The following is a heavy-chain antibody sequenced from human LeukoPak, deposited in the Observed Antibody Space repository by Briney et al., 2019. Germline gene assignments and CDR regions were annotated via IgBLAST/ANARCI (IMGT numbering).Heavy chain of an antibody. CDR3: ARRPPRHSYGYYYWFDP. J-gene: IGHJ5*01. Sequence: ASVKVSCKASGYTFTSYDINWVRQATGQGLEWMGWMNPNSGNTGYAQKFQGRVTMTRNTSISTAYMELSSLRSEDTAVYYCARRPPRHSYGYYYWFDPWGQGTTVTVSS. D-gene: IGHD5-18*01. V-gene: IGHV1-8*01. CDR1: GYTFTSYD. CDR2: MNPNSGNT.